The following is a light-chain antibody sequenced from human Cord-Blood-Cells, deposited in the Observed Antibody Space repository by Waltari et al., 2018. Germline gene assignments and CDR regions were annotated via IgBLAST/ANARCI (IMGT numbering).Light chain of an antibody. CDR1: SSDVGGSNY. J-gene: IGLJ3*02. V-gene: IGLV2-11*01. CDR3: CSYAGSYTWV. Sequence: QSALTQPRSVSGSPGPSVTISCTGTSSDVGGSNYVSWYQQPPGKAPTLMIYDVSKRPSGVPDRFSGSKSGNTASLTISGLQAEDEADYYCCSYAGSYTWVFGGGTKLTVL. CDR2: DVS.